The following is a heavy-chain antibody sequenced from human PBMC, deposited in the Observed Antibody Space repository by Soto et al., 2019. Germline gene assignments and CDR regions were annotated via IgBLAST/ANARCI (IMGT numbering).Heavy chain of an antibody. CDR2: IYTSGST. CDR3: AKGMVYAPGGYNYYGMDV. D-gene: IGHD2-8*01. V-gene: IGHV4-4*07. CDR1: GGSISSYY. Sequence: SETLSLTCTVSGGSISSYYWSWIRQAAGKGLEWIGRIYTSGSTNYNPSLKSRVTMSVDTSKNQFSLKLSSVTAADTAVYYCAKGMVYAPGGYNYYGMDVWGQGTTVTVSS. J-gene: IGHJ6*02.